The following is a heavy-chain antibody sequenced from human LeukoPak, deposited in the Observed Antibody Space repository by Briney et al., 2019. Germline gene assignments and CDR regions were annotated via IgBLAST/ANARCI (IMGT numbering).Heavy chain of an antibody. Sequence: SETLSLTCTVSGYSISSGYYWGWIRQPPGKGLEWIGYFYYSGSTKYNPSLKSRVTISVDTSKNQFALKLNSVTAADTAVYYCARGGSGSYTGYFDYWGQGALVTVSS. CDR1: GYSISSGYY. CDR3: ARGGSGSYTGYFDY. J-gene: IGHJ4*02. D-gene: IGHD3-10*01. V-gene: IGHV4-61*01. CDR2: FYYSGST.